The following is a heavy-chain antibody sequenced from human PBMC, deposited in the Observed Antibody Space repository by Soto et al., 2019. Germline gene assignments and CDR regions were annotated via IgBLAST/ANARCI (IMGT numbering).Heavy chain of an antibody. D-gene: IGHD3-9*01. V-gene: IGHV1-18*01. CDR1: GGTFSSYA. CDR2: ISAYNGNT. J-gene: IGHJ3*02. Sequence: GASVKVSCKASGGTFSSYAISWVRQAPGQGLEWMGWISAYNGNTNYAQKLQGRVTMTTDTSTSTAYMELRSLRSDDTAVYYCARATYYDILTGPDDDAFDIWGQGTMVTVSS. CDR3: ARATYYDILTGPDDDAFDI.